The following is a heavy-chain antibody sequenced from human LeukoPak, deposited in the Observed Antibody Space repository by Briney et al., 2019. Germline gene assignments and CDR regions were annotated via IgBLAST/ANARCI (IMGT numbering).Heavy chain of an antibody. CDR2: IKQDGTEK. V-gene: IGHV3-7*01. CDR3: AKDESSSQYYFDY. Sequence: GGSLRLSCAASGFSFTTYWMSWVRQAPGKGLEWVANIKQDGTEKYYVDSVKGRFTISRDNAKNSLYLQMNSLRVEDTAVYYCAKDESSSQYYFDYWGQGSLVTVSS. J-gene: IGHJ4*02. D-gene: IGHD6-13*01. CDR1: GFSFTTYW.